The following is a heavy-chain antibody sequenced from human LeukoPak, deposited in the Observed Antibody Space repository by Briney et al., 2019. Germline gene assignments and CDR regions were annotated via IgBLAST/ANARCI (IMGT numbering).Heavy chain of an antibody. V-gene: IGHV3-30*03. J-gene: IGHJ4*02. CDR1: GFTFSSYG. CDR2: ISYDGSNK. Sequence: LTGGSLRLSCAASGFTFSSYGMHWVRQAPGKGLEWVAVISYDGSNKYYADSVKGRFTISRDNSKNTLYLQMNSLRAEDTAVYYCARDLSDGAGLLCPDYWGQGTLVTVSS. CDR3: ARDLSDGAGLLCPDY. D-gene: IGHD3-10*02.